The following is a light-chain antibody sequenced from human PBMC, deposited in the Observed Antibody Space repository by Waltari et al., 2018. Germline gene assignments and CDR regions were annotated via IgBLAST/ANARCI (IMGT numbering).Light chain of an antibody. J-gene: IGLJ7*01. CDR1: SGINVGTYR. Sequence: QAVLTQPSSLSATPGASASLTCTLRSGINVGTYRIYWYQQKPGSPPQYLLRYKSDSDKQQGSGVPSRSSGSKDVSANAGILLISGLQSEDEADYYCMIWHGSAAVFGGGTQLTVL. V-gene: IGLV5-45*03. CDR2: YKSDSDK. CDR3: MIWHGSAAV.